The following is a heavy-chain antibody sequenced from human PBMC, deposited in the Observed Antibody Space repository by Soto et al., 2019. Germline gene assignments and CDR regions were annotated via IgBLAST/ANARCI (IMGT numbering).Heavy chain of an antibody. V-gene: IGHV1-46*04. Sequence: AASVKVSCKASGYTFTRHYVHWVRQAPGQGLEWMGLINPNTGFTNYAQKLKGRITLTGDTSTSTVYMEVSSLTFEDTALYYCAKTLSAGSYKDSRLDYWGQGTLGTVPQ. CDR1: GYTFTRHY. CDR3: AKTLSAGSYKDSRLDY. J-gene: IGHJ4*02. CDR2: INPNTGFT. D-gene: IGHD1-1*01.